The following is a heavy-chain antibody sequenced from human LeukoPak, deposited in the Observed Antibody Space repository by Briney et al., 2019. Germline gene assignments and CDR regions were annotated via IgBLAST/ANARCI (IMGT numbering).Heavy chain of an antibody. CDR2: VSGSGGTK. D-gene: IGHD4-17*01. CDR1: GFTFSSYA. V-gene: IGHV3-23*01. Sequence: GGSLRLSCSASGFTFSSYAMNWVRQAPGKGLEWVSAVSGSGGTKYYADSVKGRFTISRDNSKNTLYLQMNSLRAEDTAVYYCAKDKATVPTRAFDIWGQGTMVTASS. J-gene: IGHJ3*02. CDR3: AKDKATVPTRAFDI.